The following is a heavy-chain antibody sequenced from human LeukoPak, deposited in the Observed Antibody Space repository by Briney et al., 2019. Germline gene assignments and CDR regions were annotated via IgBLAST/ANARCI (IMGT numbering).Heavy chain of an antibody. J-gene: IGHJ6*03. D-gene: IGHD4-11*01. V-gene: IGHV4-30-2*01. CDR2: IYHNGST. CDR3: ARVVTTSYYYYYYMDV. CDR1: SGSISSSSYY. Sequence: PSETLSLTCTVSSGSISSSSYYWGWIRQPPGKGLEWIGYIYHNGSTYYNPSLKSRVTISVDRSKNQFSLKLSSVTAADTAVYYCARVVTTSYYYYYYMDVWGKGTTVTVSS.